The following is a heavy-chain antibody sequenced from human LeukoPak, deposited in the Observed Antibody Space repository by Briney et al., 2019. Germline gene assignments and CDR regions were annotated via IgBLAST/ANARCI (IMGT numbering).Heavy chain of an antibody. J-gene: IGHJ4*02. CDR2: IYSGGST. D-gene: IGHD6-6*01. CDR1: GFTVSSNY. CDR3: ARVGSSIAARRDLDY. V-gene: IGHV3-53*01. Sequence: PGGSLRLSCAASGFTVSSNYMSWVRQAPGKGLEWVSVIYSGGSTYYADSVKGRFTISRDNSKNTLYLQMNSLRAEDTAVYYCARVGSSIAARRDLDYWGQGTLVTVSS.